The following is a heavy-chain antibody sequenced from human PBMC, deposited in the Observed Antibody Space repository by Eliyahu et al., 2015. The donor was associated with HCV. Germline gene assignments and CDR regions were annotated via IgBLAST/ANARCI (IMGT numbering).Heavy chain of an antibody. CDR1: GGSMTSYY. CDR3: ARGGAIFGETFDS. D-gene: IGHD3-3*01. J-gene: IGHJ4*02. V-gene: IGHV4-59*01. CDR2: VYYTGST. Sequence: QVQLQESGPGLVKPSETLSLTCSVSGGSMTSYYWSWIRQPPGKGLEWIGYVYYTGSTRHNPSLKSRVTISVDTSKNKFSLRLTSVTAADTAVYYCARGGAIFGETFDSWGQGTLVIVSS.